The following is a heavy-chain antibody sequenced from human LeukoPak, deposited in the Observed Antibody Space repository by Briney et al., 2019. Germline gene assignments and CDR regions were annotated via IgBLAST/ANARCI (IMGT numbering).Heavy chain of an antibody. V-gene: IGHV1-2*02. J-gene: IGHJ4*02. CDR2: IDPPSGAP. CDR1: GYTFTGQF. D-gene: IGHD6-19*01. Sequence: GASVKVSCKASGYTFTGQFIHWLRQAPGQGLEWMGWIDPPSGAPHYAPKFQDRVTMTRDTSIATAYQEVHRLKSDDTAVYYCARSGFSTGFYLDFWGQGTLISVSS. CDR3: ARSGFSTGFYLDF.